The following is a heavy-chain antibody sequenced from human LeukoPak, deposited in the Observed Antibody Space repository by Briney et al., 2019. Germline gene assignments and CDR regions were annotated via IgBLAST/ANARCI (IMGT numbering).Heavy chain of an antibody. CDR3: ARGADYGDYVSPNYYYYGMDV. Sequence: PSETLSLTCTVSGGSISSGGYFWSWIRQPPGKGLEWIGEINHSGSTNYNPSLKSRVTISVDTSKNQFSLNLSSVTAADTAVYYCARGADYGDYVSPNYYYYGMDVWGQGTTVTVSS. D-gene: IGHD4-17*01. J-gene: IGHJ6*02. CDR2: INHSGST. V-gene: IGHV4-61*08. CDR1: GGSISSGGYF.